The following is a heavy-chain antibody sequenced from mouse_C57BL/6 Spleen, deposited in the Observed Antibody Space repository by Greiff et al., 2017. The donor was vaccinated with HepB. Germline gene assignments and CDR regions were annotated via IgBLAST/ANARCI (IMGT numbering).Heavy chain of an antibody. V-gene: IGHV14-1*01. Sequence: EVQLQQSGAELVRPGASVKLSCTASGFNIKDYYMHWVKQRPEQGLEWIGRIDPEDGDTEYAPKFQSKATMTADTSSNTAYLQLSSLTSEDTAVYYCTTELRLGWFAYWGQGTLVTVSA. J-gene: IGHJ3*01. CDR2: IDPEDGDT. D-gene: IGHD3-2*02. CDR1: GFNIKDYY. CDR3: TTELRLGWFAY.